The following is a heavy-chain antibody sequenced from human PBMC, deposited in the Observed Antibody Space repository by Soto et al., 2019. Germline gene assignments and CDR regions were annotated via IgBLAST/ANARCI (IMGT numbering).Heavy chain of an antibody. CDR2: MSFDGTR. Sequence: QVQLVESGGGVVQPGTSLTLSCAASGFTFSNYAMHWVRQAPGKGLEWVAAMSFDGTRHYADSVKGRSTISRDSARNTVFLQTSGLRVDDTALYYCTRGRPLPSMNTGDEPLDIWGQGTMVTVSS. CDR1: GFTFSNYA. D-gene: IGHD3-16*01. CDR3: TRGRPLPSMNTGDEPLDI. J-gene: IGHJ3*02. V-gene: IGHV3-30*03.